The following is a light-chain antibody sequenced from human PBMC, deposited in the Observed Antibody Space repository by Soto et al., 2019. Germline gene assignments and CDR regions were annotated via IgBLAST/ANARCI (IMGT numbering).Light chain of an antibody. J-gene: IGKJ4*01. CDR1: QRIXSN. CDR2: HAS. V-gene: IGKV3D-15*01. Sequence: TQSAATLSSFPGDRATLSCRASQRIXSNLDWYQRKPGQAPRVLXYHASNSATGIPASXSGSGSGTEFTLTISSLQSEDFVADYCQQYYNWTRTFGGGTKVDIK. CDR3: QQYYNWTRT.